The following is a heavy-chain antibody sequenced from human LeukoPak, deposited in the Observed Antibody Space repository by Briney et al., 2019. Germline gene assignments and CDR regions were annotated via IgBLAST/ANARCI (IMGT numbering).Heavy chain of an antibody. V-gene: IGHV1-69*02. CDR3: ARGQIMITFGGVAPLYYFDY. J-gene: IGHJ4*02. D-gene: IGHD3-16*01. Sequence: SVKLSCKASGGTFSSYTISWVRQAPGQGLEWMGRIIPILGIANYAQKFQGRVTITADKSTSTAYMELSSLRSEDTAVYYCARGQIMITFGGVAPLYYFDYWGQGTLVTVSS. CDR1: GGTFSSYT. CDR2: IIPILGIA.